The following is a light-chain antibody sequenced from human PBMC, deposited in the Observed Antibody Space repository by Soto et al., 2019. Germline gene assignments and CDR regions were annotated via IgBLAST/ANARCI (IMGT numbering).Light chain of an antibody. CDR1: QSVSSN. Sequence: EIVMTQSPVTLSVSPGERVTLSCRASQSVSSNLAWYQQKPGQAPSLLIYGAFTRATGIPARFSGTGSGTEFTLTISSLQSEDFALYYCQQYNDWPLRFGQGTKVDI. CDR3: QQYNDWPLR. CDR2: GAF. V-gene: IGKV3-15*01. J-gene: IGKJ1*01.